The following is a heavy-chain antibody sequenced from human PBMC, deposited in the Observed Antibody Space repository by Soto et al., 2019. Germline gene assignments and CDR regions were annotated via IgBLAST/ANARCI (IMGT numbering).Heavy chain of an antibody. J-gene: IGHJ4*02. CDR2: IIPILGII. V-gene: IGHV1-69*02. CDR3: ARKDEGQVDY. CDR1: GGTFSRYT. Sequence: QVQLVQSGAEVKKPGSSVKVSCKAFGGTFSRYTISWVRQAPGQGLEWMGRIIPILGIINYAQKIQGRVTITADTYTSTDYMELSSLRSDDTAMYYCARKDEGQVDYWGQGTLVTGSS.